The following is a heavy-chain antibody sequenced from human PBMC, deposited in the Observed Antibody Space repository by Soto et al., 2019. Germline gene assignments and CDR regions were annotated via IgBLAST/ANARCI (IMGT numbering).Heavy chain of an antibody. CDR2: ISYDGSSK. Sequence: QVQLVESGGGVVQPGRSLRLSCAASGFTLSNYGMYWVRQAPGKGLEWVAFISYDGSSKFYADPMKGRHTISRDNSKNTLYLHMNSLRAEDTAVYYCVKGIWNYWALDYWGQGTLVTVSS. J-gene: IGHJ4*02. CDR1: GFTLSNYG. D-gene: IGHD1-7*01. V-gene: IGHV3-30*18. CDR3: VKGIWNYWALDY.